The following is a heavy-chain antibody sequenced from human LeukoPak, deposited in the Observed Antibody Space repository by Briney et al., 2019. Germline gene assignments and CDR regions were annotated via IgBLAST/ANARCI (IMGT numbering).Heavy chain of an antibody. V-gene: IGHV1-46*01. CDR2: INPSGGST. D-gene: IGHD2-15*01. CDR1: GYTFTSYY. Sequence: ASVKLSCKASGYTFTSYYMHWVRQAPGQGLEWMGIINPSGGSTSYAQKFQGRVTMTRDTSTSTVYMELSSLRSEDTAVYYCARDLGSGRYCSGGSCYSNWFDPWGQGTLVTVSS. CDR3: ARDLGSGRYCSGGSCYSNWFDP. J-gene: IGHJ5*02.